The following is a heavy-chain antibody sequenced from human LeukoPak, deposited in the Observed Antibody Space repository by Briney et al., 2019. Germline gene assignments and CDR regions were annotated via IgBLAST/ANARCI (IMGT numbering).Heavy chain of an antibody. CDR2: FYHSGTT. J-gene: IGHJ4*02. Sequence: SETLSLTCTVSGYSISRGYSWGWIRQPPGKGLEWIGTFYHSGTTYYNPSLKSRVTISVDTSKNQFSLKLSSVTAADTAVYYCTRGATGIAVAGTIPVGCDYWGQGTLVTVSS. V-gene: IGHV4-38-2*02. CDR1: GYSISRGYS. D-gene: IGHD6-19*01. CDR3: TRGATGIAVAGTIPVGCDY.